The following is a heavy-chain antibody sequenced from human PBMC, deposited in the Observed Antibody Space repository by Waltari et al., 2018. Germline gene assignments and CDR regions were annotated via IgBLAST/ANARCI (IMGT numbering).Heavy chain of an antibody. CDR2: IGASGKT. J-gene: IGHJ5*02. V-gene: IGHV3-23*01. D-gene: IGHD6-13*01. CDR1: GFTLNNYA. CDR3: AKEVWQQLVRMVGWFDP. Sequence: EVQLLESGGGLVQTGGSLTLSCVVSGFTLNNYAMSWVRQVPGKGLELVSAIGASGKTYYANAVKGRFTITKDNAKNTLCLQINSRRVEDTAVYYCAKEVWQQLVRMVGWFDPWGQGTLVTVSS.